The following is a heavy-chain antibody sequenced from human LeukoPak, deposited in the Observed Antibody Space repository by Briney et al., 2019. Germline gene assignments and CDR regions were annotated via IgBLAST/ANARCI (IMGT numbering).Heavy chain of an antibody. J-gene: IGHJ3*02. D-gene: IGHD3-22*01. CDR3: ARDYYDSSGYRSDAFDI. V-gene: IGHV3-7*01. Sequence: GGSLRLSCAASGFTFSSYWMSWVRQAPGKGLEWVANIKQDGSEKYYVDSVKGRSTFSRDNAKNSLYLQMNSLRAEDTAVYYCARDYYDSSGYRSDAFDIWGQGTMVTVSS. CDR1: GFTFSSYW. CDR2: IKQDGSEK.